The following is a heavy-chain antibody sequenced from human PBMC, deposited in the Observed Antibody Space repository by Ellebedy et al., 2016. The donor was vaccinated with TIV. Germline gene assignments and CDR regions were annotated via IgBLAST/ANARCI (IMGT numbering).Heavy chain of an antibody. CDR2: IKHDGSEK. CDR1: GFSFSSYW. V-gene: IGHV3-7*01. Sequence: GESLKISCAASGFSFSSYWMSWVRQAPGKGLEWVANIKHDGSEKYYVDSVKGRFTISSDNTKNSLYLQMNSLRAEDTAVYYCARTSAAVVPRYYYYYGMDVWGQGTTVTVSS. J-gene: IGHJ6*02. CDR3: ARTSAAVVPRYYYYYGMDV. D-gene: IGHD6-13*01.